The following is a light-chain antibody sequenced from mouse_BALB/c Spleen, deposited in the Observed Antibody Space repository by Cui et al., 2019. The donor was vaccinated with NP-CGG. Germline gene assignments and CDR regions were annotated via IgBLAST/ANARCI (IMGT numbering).Light chain of an antibody. Sequence: AVVTQESALTTLPGETVTLTCRSSIGAVTTSNYANLVQEKPDHLFTGLIGGTNNRAPGVPARFSGSLIGDKAALTITGAQTEDESIYFCVLWYSNHWVFGGGTKLTVL. CDR1: IGAVTTSNY. J-gene: IGLJ1*01. V-gene: IGLV1*01. CDR3: VLWYSNHWV. CDR2: GTN.